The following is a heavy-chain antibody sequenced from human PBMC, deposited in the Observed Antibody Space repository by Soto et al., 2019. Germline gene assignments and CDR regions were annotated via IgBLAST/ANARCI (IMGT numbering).Heavy chain of an antibody. D-gene: IGHD1-1*01. Sequence: SETLSLTCTVSGASISGFYWSWIRKSAGKGLEWIGRIYATGTTDYDPSLKSRVMMSVDTSKKQFSLKLRSVTAADTAVYYCVRDGTKTLRDWFDPWGQGISVTVSS. V-gene: IGHV4-4*07. J-gene: IGHJ5*02. CDR2: IYATGTT. CDR3: VRDGTKTLRDWFDP. CDR1: GASISGFY.